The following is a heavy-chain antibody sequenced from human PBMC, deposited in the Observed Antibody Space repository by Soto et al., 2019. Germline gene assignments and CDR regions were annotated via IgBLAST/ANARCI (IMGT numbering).Heavy chain of an antibody. J-gene: IGHJ4*02. CDR1: GGSISGSY. CDR3: TKYRRTDAEGYSFDY. V-gene: IGHV4-59*01. D-gene: IGHD2-15*01. Sequence: PSETLSLTCTVSGGSISGSYWSWIRQTPGKVLEWVGYIHYSGSTNYNPSLKGRVTMSVDSAKNQVSVQLSSVTAADTAVYFCTKYRRTDAEGYSFDYWGQGALVTVSS. CDR2: IHYSGST.